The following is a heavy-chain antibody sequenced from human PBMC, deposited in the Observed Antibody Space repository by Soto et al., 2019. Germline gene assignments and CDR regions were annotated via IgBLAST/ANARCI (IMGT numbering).Heavy chain of an antibody. J-gene: IGHJ1*01. D-gene: IGHD3-10*01. Sequence: ASVKVSCKASGYTFTSYAIHWVRQAPGQRLEWMGWINAGNGNTKYSQKFQGRVTITRDTSASTAYMELSSLRSEDTAVYYCARFGGDLTRYFQHWGQGTLVTVSS. CDR2: INAGNGNT. V-gene: IGHV1-3*01. CDR1: GYTFTSYA. CDR3: ARFGGDLTRYFQH.